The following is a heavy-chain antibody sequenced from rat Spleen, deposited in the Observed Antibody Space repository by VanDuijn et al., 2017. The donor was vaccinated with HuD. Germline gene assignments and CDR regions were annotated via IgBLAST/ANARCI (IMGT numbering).Heavy chain of an antibody. CDR1: GFTFSNYG. D-gene: IGHD1-12*03. Sequence: EVQLVESGGGLVQPGRSLKLSCAASGFTFSNYGMHWIRQAPTKGLEWVTSISSGGGGTYFPDSVKGRFTISRDNAKRILYLQMDSLRSEDSASYYCARHHYDGYYHGPVLGVMDAWGQGASVTVSS. CDR2: ISSGGGGT. CDR3: ARHHYDGYYHGPVLGVMDA. J-gene: IGHJ4*01. V-gene: IGHV5-19*01.